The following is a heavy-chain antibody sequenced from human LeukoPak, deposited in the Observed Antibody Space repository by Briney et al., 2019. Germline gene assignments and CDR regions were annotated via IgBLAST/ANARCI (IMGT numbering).Heavy chain of an antibody. Sequence: PGGSLRLSCAASGFTFSSYSMNWVRQAPGKGLEWVSSISSSSSYIYYADLVKGRFTISRDNAKNSLYLQMNSLRAEDTAVYYCATTRYSRSPRAFDIWGQGTMVTVSS. CDR1: GFTFSSYS. CDR3: ATTRYSRSPRAFDI. J-gene: IGHJ3*02. D-gene: IGHD6-13*01. CDR2: ISSSSSYI. V-gene: IGHV3-21*01.